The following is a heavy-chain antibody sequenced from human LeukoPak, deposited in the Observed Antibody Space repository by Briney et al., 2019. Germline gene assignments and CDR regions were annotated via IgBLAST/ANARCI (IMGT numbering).Heavy chain of an antibody. V-gene: IGHV4-34*01. CDR3: ARHSITYYYDSSGYYTAIFDY. CDR2: INHSGST. CDR1: GGSFSGYY. D-gene: IGHD3-22*01. J-gene: IGHJ4*02. Sequence: PSETLSLTCAVYGGSFSGYYWSWIRQPPGKGLEWIGEINHSGSTNYNPSLTSRVTISVDTSKNQFSLKLSSVTAADTAVYYCARHSITYYYDSSGYYTAIFDYWGQGTLVTVSS.